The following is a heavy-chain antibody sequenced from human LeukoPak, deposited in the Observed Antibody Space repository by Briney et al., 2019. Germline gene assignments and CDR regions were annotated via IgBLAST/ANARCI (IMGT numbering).Heavy chain of an antibody. V-gene: IGHV1-18*04. J-gene: IGHJ1*01. CDR3: ARDSSGWYRVSGDFQH. CDR1: GYTFTSYG. CDR2: ISAYNGNT. D-gene: IGHD6-19*01. Sequence: ASVKVSCKASGYTFTSYGISWVRQAPGQGLEWMGWISAYNGNTNYAQKLQGRVTMTTHTSTSTAYMELRSLRSDDTAVYYCARDSSGWYRVSGDFQHWGQGTLVTVSS.